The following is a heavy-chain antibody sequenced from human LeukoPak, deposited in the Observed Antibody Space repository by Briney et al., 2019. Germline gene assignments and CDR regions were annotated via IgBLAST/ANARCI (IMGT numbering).Heavy chain of an antibody. J-gene: IGHJ4*02. CDR3: VRDYWGPGDY. Sequence: PGGSLRLSCTTSGFTFSDFGMHWVRQAPGKGLEWVAFIRYDGNNKYFTDSVKGRFTISRDNTKNSLYLQMNNLRVEDTAVFYCVRDYWGPGDYWGQGSLVTVSS. CDR2: IRYDGNNK. D-gene: IGHD3-16*01. CDR1: GFTFSDFG. V-gene: IGHV3-30*02.